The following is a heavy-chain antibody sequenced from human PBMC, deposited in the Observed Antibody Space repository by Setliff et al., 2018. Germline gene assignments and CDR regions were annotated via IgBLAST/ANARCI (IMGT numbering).Heavy chain of an antibody. D-gene: IGHD6-19*01. J-gene: IGHJ6*03. V-gene: IGHV4-4*07. Sequence: LSLTCTVSGGSISSYYWSWIRQPAGKGLEWIGHIYIGGSANYNPSLKSRVTISIDTSKNQFSLKLNSVTAADMAVYYCAREQWLDPPGYYYMDVWAKGTTVTVSS. CDR2: IYIGGSA. CDR3: AREQWLDPPGYYYMDV. CDR1: GGSISSYY.